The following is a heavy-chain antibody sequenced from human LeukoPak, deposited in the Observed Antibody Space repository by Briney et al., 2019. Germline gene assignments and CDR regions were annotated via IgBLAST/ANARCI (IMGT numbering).Heavy chain of an antibody. CDR3: AKGREPYYDSSAIDY. CDR2: ISGSGSST. Sequence: GGSLRLSCAASGFTFRSHAMTWVRQAPGKGLEWVSGISGSGSSTYYADSVKGRFPISRDNSKNTLYLQMNSLRAEDTAVYYCAKGREPYYDSSAIDYWGQGTLVTVSS. D-gene: IGHD3-22*01. V-gene: IGHV3-23*01. CDR1: GFTFRSHA. J-gene: IGHJ4*02.